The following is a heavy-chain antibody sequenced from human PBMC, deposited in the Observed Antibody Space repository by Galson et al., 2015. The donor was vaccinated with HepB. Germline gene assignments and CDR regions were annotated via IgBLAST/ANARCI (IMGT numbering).Heavy chain of an antibody. Sequence: TLSLTCTVSGGSISSGGYYWSWIRQHPGKGLEWIGYIYYSGSTYYNPSLKSRVTISVDTSKNQFSLKLSSVTAADTAVYYCARAPRGHNWNGGRYYGMDVWGQGTTVTVSS. CDR2: IYYSGST. D-gene: IGHD1-20*01. CDR1: GGSISSGGYY. CDR3: ARAPRGHNWNGGRYYGMDV. J-gene: IGHJ6*02. V-gene: IGHV4-31*03.